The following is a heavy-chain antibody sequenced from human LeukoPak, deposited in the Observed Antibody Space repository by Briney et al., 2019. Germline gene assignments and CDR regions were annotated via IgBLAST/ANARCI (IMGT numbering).Heavy chain of an antibody. V-gene: IGHV3-21*01. D-gene: IGHD3-3*01. CDR1: GFTFSSYA. CDR2: ISSSSSYI. Sequence: PGGSLRLSCAASGFTFSSYAMSWVRQAPGKGLEWVSSISSSSSYIYYADSVKGRFTISRDNAKNSLYLQMNSLRAEDTAVYYCARGDYDFWSGYYGVDYWGQGTLVTVSS. CDR3: ARGDYDFWSGYYGVDY. J-gene: IGHJ4*02.